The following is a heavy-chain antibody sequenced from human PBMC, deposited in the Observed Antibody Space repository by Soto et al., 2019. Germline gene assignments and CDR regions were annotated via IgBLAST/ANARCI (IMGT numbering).Heavy chain of an antibody. D-gene: IGHD6-25*01. J-gene: IGHJ4*02. CDR3: AYGSSSAWIDY. CDR1: GDSMRGYHFY. V-gene: IGHV4-39*01. Sequence: SETLSLTCSVSGDSMRGYHFYWGWIRQAPGKGLEWIGSAYFSGGNTYYSPSLKSRVSISVDTSKNEFSLRLTSLTAADTAVYFCAYGSSSAWIDYWXQGTLVTVSS. CDR2: AYFSGGNT.